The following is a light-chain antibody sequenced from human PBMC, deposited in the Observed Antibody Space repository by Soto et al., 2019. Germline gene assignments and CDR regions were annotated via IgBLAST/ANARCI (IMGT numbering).Light chain of an antibody. CDR1: SSDVGGYNY. J-gene: IGLJ1*01. CDR2: EVT. Sequence: QSALTQPASVSGSPGQAITISCTGTSSDVGGYNYVSWYQQHPGKAPKLIIYEVTNRPSGVSSRFSGSKSGDTASLTISGLQGEDEADYYCSAYTVSRTYVFGTGTKLTVL. CDR3: SAYTVSRTYV. V-gene: IGLV2-14*01.